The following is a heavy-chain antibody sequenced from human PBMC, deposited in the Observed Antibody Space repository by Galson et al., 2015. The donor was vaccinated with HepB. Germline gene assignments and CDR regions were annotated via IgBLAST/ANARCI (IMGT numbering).Heavy chain of an antibody. D-gene: IGHD1-14*01. J-gene: IGHJ4*02. V-gene: IGHV1-18*01. CDR2: ISAYNGNT. Sequence: SVKVSCKASGYTFTTYGISWVRQAPGQGLESMGWISAYNGNTNYALKFQGRVTITTDTSTSTVYMEVRSLRSDDTAVYYCARARYNISPPDYWGQGTLVTVSS. CDR1: GYTFTTYG. CDR3: ARARYNISPPDY.